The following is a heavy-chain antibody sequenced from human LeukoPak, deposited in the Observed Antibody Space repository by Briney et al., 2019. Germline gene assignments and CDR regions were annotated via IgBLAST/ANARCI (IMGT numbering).Heavy chain of an antibody. CDR3: ARPDDSESFYRANHY. CDR2: ISNDGNNK. D-gene: IGHD3-10*01. Sequence: GSLILSCAASGFSFNSYPMHWVRQAPGKGLEWVAVISNDGNNKYYADSVKGRFTISRDNSNNTLSLQMNGLRVEDTAVYYCARPDDSESFYRANHYWGRGTLVTVS. J-gene: IGHJ4*02. V-gene: IGHV3-30*04. CDR1: GFSFNSYP.